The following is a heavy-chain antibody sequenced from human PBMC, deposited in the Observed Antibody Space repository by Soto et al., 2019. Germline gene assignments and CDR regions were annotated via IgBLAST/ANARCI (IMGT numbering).Heavy chain of an antibody. CDR1: GGTFSSYA. CDR2: IIPIFGTA. J-gene: IGHJ6*02. Sequence: ASVKVSCKASGGTFSSYAISWVRQAPGQGLEWMGGIIPIFGTANYAQKFQGRVTITADESTSTAYMGLSSLRSEDTAVYYCARGSPVGHDYGDSDYYYGMDVWGQGTTVTVSS. D-gene: IGHD4-17*01. V-gene: IGHV1-69*13. CDR3: ARGSPVGHDYGDSDYYYGMDV.